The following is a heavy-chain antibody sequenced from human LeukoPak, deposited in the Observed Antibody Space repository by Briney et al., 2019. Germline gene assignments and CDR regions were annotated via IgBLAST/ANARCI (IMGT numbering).Heavy chain of an antibody. V-gene: IGHV1-69*04. CDR2: IIPILGIA. CDR1: GGTFSSYA. D-gene: IGHD5-24*01. Sequence: GASVKVSCKASGGTFSSYAISWVRQAPGQGLEWMGRIIPILGIANYAQKFQGRVTITADKSTSTAYMELSSLRSEDTAVYYCARDRLEMATITGWYFDLWGRGTLVTVSS. J-gene: IGHJ2*01. CDR3: ARDRLEMATITGWYFDL.